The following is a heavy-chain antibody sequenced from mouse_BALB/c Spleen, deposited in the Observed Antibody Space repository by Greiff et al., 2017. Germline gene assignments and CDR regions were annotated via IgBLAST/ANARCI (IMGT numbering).Heavy chain of an antibody. J-gene: IGHJ4*01. D-gene: IGHD1-1*01. V-gene: IGHV1-5*01. CDR2: IYPGNSDT. CDR3: TRGDYGSGYAMDY. Sequence: EVQLQQSGTVLARPGASVKMSCKASGYSFTSYWMHWVKQRPGQGLEWIGAIYPGNSDTSYNQKFKGKAKLTAVTSASTAYMELSSLTNEDSAVYYCTRGDYGSGYAMDYWGQGTSVTVSS. CDR1: GYSFTSYW.